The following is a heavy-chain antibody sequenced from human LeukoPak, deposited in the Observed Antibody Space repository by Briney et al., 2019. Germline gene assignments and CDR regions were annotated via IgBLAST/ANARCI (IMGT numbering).Heavy chain of an antibody. J-gene: IGHJ4*02. Sequence: ASVKVSCKASGYTFTSYYMHWVRQAPGQGLEWMGIINPSGGSTSYAQKLQGRVTMTRDTSTSTVYMELSSLRSDDTAVYYCARRGRGLGFDYWGQGTLVTVSS. V-gene: IGHV1-46*01. CDR2: INPSGGST. D-gene: IGHD4-17*01. CDR1: GYTFTSYY. CDR3: ARRGRGLGFDY.